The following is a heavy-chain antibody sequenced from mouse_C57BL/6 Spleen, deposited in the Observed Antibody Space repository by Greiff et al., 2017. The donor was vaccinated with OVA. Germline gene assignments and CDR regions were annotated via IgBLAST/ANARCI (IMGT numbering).Heavy chain of an antibody. V-gene: IGHV5-4*01. CDR3: ARDPIYYVWYFDV. CDR1: GFTFRSYA. J-gene: IGHJ1*03. D-gene: IGHD1-1*01. Sequence: EVKVVESGGGLVKPGGSLKLSCAASGFTFRSYAMSWVRQTPDKRLEWVATISDGGSYTYYPDNVKGRFTISRDHAKTNLYLQMSHLKSEDTAMYYCARDPIYYVWYFDVWGTGTTVTVSS. CDR2: ISDGGSYT.